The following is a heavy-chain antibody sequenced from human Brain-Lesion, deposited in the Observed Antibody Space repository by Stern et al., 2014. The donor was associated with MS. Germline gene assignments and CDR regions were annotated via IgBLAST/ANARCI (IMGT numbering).Heavy chain of an antibody. CDR1: GYTLTELS. CDR2: FDPEDGET. CDR3: ATLSPGAGGNYYRRFDY. Sequence: QVQLGQSGAEVKKPGASVKVSCKVSGYTLTELSMHWVRQAPRKGLEWMGGFDPEDGETSYAQKFQGRVTMTEDTSTDTAYMELSSLRSEDTAVYYCATLSPGAGGNYYRRFDYWGQGTLVTVSS. J-gene: IGHJ4*02. V-gene: IGHV1-24*01. D-gene: IGHD1-26*01.